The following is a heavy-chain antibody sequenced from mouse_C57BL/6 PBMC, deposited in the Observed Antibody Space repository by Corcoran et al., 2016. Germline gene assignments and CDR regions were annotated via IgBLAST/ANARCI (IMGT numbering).Heavy chain of an antibody. CDR1: GYTFTDYY. V-gene: IGHV1-26*01. J-gene: IGHJ1*03. CDR2: INPNNGGT. Sequence: EVQLQQSGPELVKPGASVKISCKASGYTFTDYYMNWVKQSHGKSLEWIGDINPNNGGTSYNQKFKGKATLTVDKSSSTAYMELRSLTSEDSAVYYCATSNHAVWGTGTTVTVSS. D-gene: IGHD2-5*01. CDR3: ATSNHAV.